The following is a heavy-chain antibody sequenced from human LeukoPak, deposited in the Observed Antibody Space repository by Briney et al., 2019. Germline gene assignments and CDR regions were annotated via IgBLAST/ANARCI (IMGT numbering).Heavy chain of an antibody. J-gene: IGHJ4*02. CDR1: VFTFSNYA. CDR3: ARRSGIAVAGAFDY. Sequence: GRSLRLSRASSVFTFSNYAMRWVRQAPGRGLEGVSGISGSWYSTYYAESVKGRFTNPRDNPKNSLYLQMNSRRAEDTAVYYGARRSGIAVAGAFDYWGQGTLVTVSS. CDR2: ISGSWYST. V-gene: IGHV3-23*01. D-gene: IGHD6-19*01.